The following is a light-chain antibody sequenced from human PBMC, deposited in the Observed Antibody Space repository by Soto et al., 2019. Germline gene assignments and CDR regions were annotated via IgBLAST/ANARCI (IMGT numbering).Light chain of an antibody. CDR3: QQYGSSPKT. V-gene: IGKV3-20*01. CDR1: QTISSTY. CDR2: AAS. J-gene: IGKJ1*01. Sequence: EIVLTQSPGTLSFSPGDRATLSCRASQTISSTYLAWYQQKPGQAPRLLIYAASTRATGIPDRFSGSGSGTDLTLTISRLEPEDFAVYYCQQYGSSPKTFGQGTKVEI.